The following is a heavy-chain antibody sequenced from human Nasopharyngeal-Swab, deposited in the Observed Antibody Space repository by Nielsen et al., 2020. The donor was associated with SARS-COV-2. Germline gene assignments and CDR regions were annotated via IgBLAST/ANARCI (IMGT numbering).Heavy chain of an antibody. J-gene: IGHJ6*03. V-gene: IGHV4-34*01. CDR2: VHYSGTT. CDR3: ARPLNYYYYMGV. CDR1: GGSFSGYY. Sequence: SETLSLTCAVYGGSFSGYYWSWIRQTPGKGLEWIGSVHYSGTTYYNPSLTGRVTISVDTSKNQFSLNLNSVTAPDTAVYYCARPLNYYYYMGVWGKGTTVTVSS.